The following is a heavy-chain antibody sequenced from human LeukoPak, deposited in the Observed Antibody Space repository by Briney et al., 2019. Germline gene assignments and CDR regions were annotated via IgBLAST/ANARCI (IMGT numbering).Heavy chain of an antibody. V-gene: IGHV4-39*01. Sequence: PSETLSLTCTVSGVSISSSNNFWGWIRQPPGKGLEWIGSMHYRGTTYYIPSLKSRVTISVDTSKNQFSLKLSSVTAADTAVYYCARLVTVTTGGYYFDYWGQGTLVTVSS. CDR3: ARLVTVTTGGYYFDY. CDR2: MHYRGTT. CDR1: GVSISSSNNF. J-gene: IGHJ4*02. D-gene: IGHD4-17*01.